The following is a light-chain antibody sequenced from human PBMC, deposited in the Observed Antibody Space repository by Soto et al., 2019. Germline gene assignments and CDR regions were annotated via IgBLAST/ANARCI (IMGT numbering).Light chain of an antibody. Sequence: DIQMTQSPSSLSASVGDRVTITCRASQSISSWLAWYQQKPGKAPKLLIFDAFSLESGVPSRFSGSRSGTEFTLSITSLQPEDFATYYCQQLNTYPVTFGGGTKVEIK. CDR1: QSISSW. J-gene: IGKJ4*01. CDR3: QQLNTYPVT. V-gene: IGKV1-5*01. CDR2: DAF.